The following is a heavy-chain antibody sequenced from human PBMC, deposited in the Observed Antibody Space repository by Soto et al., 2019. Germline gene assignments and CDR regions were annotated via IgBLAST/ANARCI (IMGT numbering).Heavy chain of an antibody. CDR3: ASYSSSSDPDDYYGSGSYYNNYYGMDV. CDR1: GGTFSSYA. D-gene: IGHD3-10*01. CDR2: IIPIFGTA. Sequence: QVQLVQSGAEVKKPGSSVKVSCKASGGTFSSYAISWVRQAPGQGLEWMGGIIPIFGTANYAQKFQGRVTITEDESTSTAYMELSSLRSEDTAVYYCASYSSSSDPDDYYGSGSYYNNYYGMDVWGQGTTVTVSS. V-gene: IGHV1-69*01. J-gene: IGHJ6*02.